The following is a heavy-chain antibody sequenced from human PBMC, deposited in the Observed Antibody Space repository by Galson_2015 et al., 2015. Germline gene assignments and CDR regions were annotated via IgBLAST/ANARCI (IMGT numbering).Heavy chain of an antibody. CDR1: GFTFSSYG. J-gene: IGHJ6*02. V-gene: IGHV3-30*18. CDR3: AKDDYSNSYYYYYGMDV. Sequence: SLRLSCAASGFTFSSYGMHWVRQAPGKGLEWVAVISYDGSNKYYADSVKGRLTISRDNSKNTLYLQMNSLRAEDTAVYYCAKDDYSNSYYYYYGMDVWGQGTTVTVSS. D-gene: IGHD4-11*01. CDR2: ISYDGSNK.